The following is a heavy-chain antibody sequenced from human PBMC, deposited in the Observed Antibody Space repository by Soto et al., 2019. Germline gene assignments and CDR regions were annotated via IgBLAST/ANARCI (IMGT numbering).Heavy chain of an antibody. Sequence: QVQLVQSGAEVKKPGASVKVSCKASGYTFTSYGISWVRQASGQGLEWMGWISAYNGNTKYAQKLQGRVTMTTNTTTSTAYMNLRRLTSADTAMYYSARDKTSKRHDRGWFDPRGQGNRVTVSS. J-gene: IGHJ5*02. CDR2: ISAYNGNT. CDR3: ARDKTSKRHDRGWFDP. CDR1: GYTFTSYG. D-gene: IGHD6-25*01. V-gene: IGHV1-18*01.